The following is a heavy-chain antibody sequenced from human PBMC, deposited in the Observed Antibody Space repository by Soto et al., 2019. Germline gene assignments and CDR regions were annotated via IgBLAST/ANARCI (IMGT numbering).Heavy chain of an antibody. CDR1: GGSFSGYY. D-gene: IGHD4-17*01. J-gene: IGHJ4*02. CDR2: INHSGST. Sequence: QVQLQQWGAGLLKPSETLSLTCAVYGGSFSGYYWSWIRQPPGKGLEWIGEINHSGSTNYNPSLKSRATISVDTSKNQFSLKLSSVTAADTAVYYCAGGGMTTVTNFYYFDYWGQGTLVTVSS. V-gene: IGHV4-34*01. CDR3: AGGGMTTVTNFYYFDY.